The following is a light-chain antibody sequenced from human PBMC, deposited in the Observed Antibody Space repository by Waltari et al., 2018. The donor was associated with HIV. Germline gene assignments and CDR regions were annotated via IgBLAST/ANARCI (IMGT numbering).Light chain of an antibody. Sequence: DVQMTQSPSSLSASVGDRVTITCRASQGIGESLTWFQQKPGKAPKPLIDPASTLQSGVPSKFTGSASGTDFTLTISSLQPEDFATYYCLQYKTYPFTFGGGTKVEI. CDR1: QGIGES. J-gene: IGKJ4*01. CDR2: PAS. CDR3: LQYKTYPFT. V-gene: IGKV1-16*02.